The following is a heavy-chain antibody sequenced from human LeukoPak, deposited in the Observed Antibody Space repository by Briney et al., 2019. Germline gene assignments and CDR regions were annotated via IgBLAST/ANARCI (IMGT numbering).Heavy chain of an antibody. CDR2: TYHSGSI. Sequence: PSGTLSLTCAVSGGSISSSNWWSWVRLPPGKGLEWIGETYHSGSINYNPSLKSRVTISVDMSKNQISLKLSSVTAADTAVYYCARDRFYWYFDLWGRGTLVTVSS. CDR3: ARDRFYWYFDL. CDR1: GGSISSSNW. J-gene: IGHJ2*01. V-gene: IGHV4-4*02.